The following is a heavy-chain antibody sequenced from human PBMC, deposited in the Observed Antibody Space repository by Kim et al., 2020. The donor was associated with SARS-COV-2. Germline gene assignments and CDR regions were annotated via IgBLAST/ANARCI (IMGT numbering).Heavy chain of an antibody. J-gene: IGHJ5*02. D-gene: IGHD6-13*01. CDR1: GFTFSSYS. Sequence: GGSLRLSCAASGFTFSSYSMNWVRQAPGKGLEWVSSISSSSSYIYYADSVKGRFTISRDNAKNSLYLQMNSLRAEDTAVYYCASSRYSSSWYGGWFDPWGQGTLVTVSS. CDR3: ASSRYSSSWYGGWFDP. V-gene: IGHV3-21*01. CDR2: ISSSSSYI.